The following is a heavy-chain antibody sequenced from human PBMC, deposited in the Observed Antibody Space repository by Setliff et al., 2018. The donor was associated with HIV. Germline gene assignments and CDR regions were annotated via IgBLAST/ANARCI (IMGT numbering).Heavy chain of an antibody. J-gene: IGHJ3*01. CDR1: GGTFSNYA. CDR3: ARDRHHYDSSGFDAFDL. CDR2: IIPLFGTA. V-gene: IGHV1-69*13. Sequence: SVKVSCKASGGTFSNYAFSWVRQAPGQGLEWMGGIIPLFGTANYAQNFQGRVTITADASTSTAYMELSSLRSEDTAMYYCARDRHHYDSSGFDAFDLWGQGTRVT. D-gene: IGHD3-22*01.